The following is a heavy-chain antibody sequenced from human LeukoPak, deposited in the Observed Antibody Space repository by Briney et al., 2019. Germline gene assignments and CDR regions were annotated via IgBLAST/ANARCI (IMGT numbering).Heavy chain of an antibody. V-gene: IGHV1-18*04. CDR1: GYNFDRYG. Sequence: VASVKVSCKGSGYNFDRYGVNWVRQAPGRGLEWVGWISTYNGNTFYAQKFEGRVSMTTDTSTNTVYMDLRSLRSDDTAVYYCARDLEHCRNIICSNSAYWGQGTLVTVSS. D-gene: IGHD2-2*01. CDR2: ISTYNGNT. CDR3: ARDLEHCRNIICSNSAY. J-gene: IGHJ4*02.